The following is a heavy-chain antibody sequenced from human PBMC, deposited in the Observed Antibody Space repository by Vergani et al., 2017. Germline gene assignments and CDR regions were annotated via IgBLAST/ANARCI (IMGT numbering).Heavy chain of an antibody. CDR3: ARQGQQRLGDYYYCMDV. D-gene: IGHD6-13*01. J-gene: IGHJ6*02. CDR2: IWYDGSNK. V-gene: IGHV3-33*01. CDR1: GFTFSSYG. Sequence: QVQLVESGGGVVQPGRSLRLSCAASGFTFSSYGMHWVRQAPGKGLEWVAVIWYDGSNKYYADSVKGRFTISRDNSKNTLYLQMNSLRAEDTAVYYCARQGQQRLGDYYYCMDVWGQGTTVTVSS.